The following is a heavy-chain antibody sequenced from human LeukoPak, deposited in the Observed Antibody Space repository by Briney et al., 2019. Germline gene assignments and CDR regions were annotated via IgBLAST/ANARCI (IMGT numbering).Heavy chain of an antibody. Sequence: GGSLRLSCAASGFTFSSYWMSWVRQAPGKGLEWVANIKQDGSEKYYVDSVKGRFTISRDNAKNSLYLQMNSLRAEDTAVYYCARVDGSSWGYYYYGMDVWGQGTTVTVSS. J-gene: IGHJ6*02. V-gene: IGHV3-7*01. CDR1: GFTFSSYW. CDR3: ARVDGSSWGYYYYGMDV. D-gene: IGHD6-13*01. CDR2: IKQDGSEK.